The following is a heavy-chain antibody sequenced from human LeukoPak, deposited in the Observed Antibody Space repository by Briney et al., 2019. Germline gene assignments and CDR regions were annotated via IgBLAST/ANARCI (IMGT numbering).Heavy chain of an antibody. CDR1: GGSISNYY. D-gene: IGHD3-3*01. CDR2: IYYSGST. CDR3: ASWLWSGTFNY. V-gene: IGHV4-59*01. Sequence: SESLSLTYTVSGGSISNYYWSWIRQPAGKGLEWIGYIYYSGSTNYNPSLKSRVTISVDTSKNQFSLKLSSVTAADTAVYYCASWLWSGTFNYWGQGTLVTVPS. J-gene: IGHJ4*02.